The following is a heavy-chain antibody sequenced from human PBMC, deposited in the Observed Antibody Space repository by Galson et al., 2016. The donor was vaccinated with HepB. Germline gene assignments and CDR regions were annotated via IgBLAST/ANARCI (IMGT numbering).Heavy chain of an antibody. CDR2: INWNGGRT. Sequence: SLRLSCAASGFTFDDYAMTWVRQAPGKGLEWVSGINWNGGRTGYADSVKGRFTISRDSAKNSLYLQMNNLRAEDTALYYCVEGKTTVVTPWDHWGQGTLVTVSS. J-gene: IGHJ4*02. D-gene: IGHD4-23*01. CDR3: VEGKTTVVTPWDH. CDR1: GFTFDDYA. V-gene: IGHV3-20*04.